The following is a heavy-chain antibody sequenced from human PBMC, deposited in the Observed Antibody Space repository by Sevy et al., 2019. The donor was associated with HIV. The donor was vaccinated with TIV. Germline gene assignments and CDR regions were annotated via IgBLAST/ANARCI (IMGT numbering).Heavy chain of an antibody. J-gene: IGHJ6*02. CDR2: MYASGST. CDR1: GDSISSYY. CDR3: ARESICSSTSCYTSSMDV. V-gene: IGHV4-4*07. D-gene: IGHD2-2*01. Sequence: SETLSLTCTVSGDSISSYYWSWIRQPAGKGLEWIGRMYASGSTNYNPSLKSRVTMSVDTSKNQFSLKLNSVTAADTAVFYCARESICSSTSCYTSSMDVWGHGTTVTV.